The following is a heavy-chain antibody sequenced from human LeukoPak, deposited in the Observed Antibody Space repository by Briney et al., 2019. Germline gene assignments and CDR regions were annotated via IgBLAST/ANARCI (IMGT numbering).Heavy chain of an antibody. V-gene: IGHV1-2*02. CDR1: AYTFDNYY. CDR2: MNPGSGDT. D-gene: IGHD1-1*01. J-gene: IGHJ4*02. CDR3: AREGWNAFGH. Sequence: ASVRVSCKASAYTFDNYYIHWVRQAPGQGLEWMGWMNPGSGDTNYAHNLQGRVTMTRDTSLSTAYMDLTRLTPDDTAVYYCAREGWNAFGHWGQGTLVTVSS.